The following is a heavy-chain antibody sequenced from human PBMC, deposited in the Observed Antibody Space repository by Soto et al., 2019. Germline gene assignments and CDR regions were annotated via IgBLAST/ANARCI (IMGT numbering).Heavy chain of an antibody. Sequence: QVQLVQSGAEVKKPGASVKVSCKASGYTFTSYGISWVRQAPGQGLEWMGWISAYNGNTNYAQKLQGRVTMTTDTSTSTAYMELRSPRSDDTAVYYCARDPALYSSGVTVDYWGQGTLVTVSS. D-gene: IGHD6-19*01. CDR3: ARDPALYSSGVTVDY. V-gene: IGHV1-18*01. J-gene: IGHJ4*02. CDR1: GYTFTSYG. CDR2: ISAYNGNT.